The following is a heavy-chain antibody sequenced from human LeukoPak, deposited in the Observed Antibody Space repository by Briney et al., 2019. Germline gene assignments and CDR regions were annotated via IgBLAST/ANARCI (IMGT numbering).Heavy chain of an antibody. CDR3: ARGRWNYELKGWFDP. V-gene: IGHV1-46*01. Sequence: ASVKVCCKASGYTFTSYYMHWVRQAPGQGLEWMGIINPRGGSTSYAQKFQGRVTMTRDMSTSTVYMELSGLRSEDTAVYYCARGRWNYELKGWFDPWGQGTLVTVSS. D-gene: IGHD1-7*01. CDR1: GYTFTSYY. J-gene: IGHJ5*02. CDR2: INPRGGST.